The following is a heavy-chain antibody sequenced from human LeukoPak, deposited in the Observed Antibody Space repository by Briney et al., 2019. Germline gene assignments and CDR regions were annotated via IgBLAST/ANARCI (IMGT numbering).Heavy chain of an antibody. V-gene: IGHV3-11*03. Sequence: GGSLRLSCAASGFTFTNYDMSWIRQAPGKGLEWVSYISSSSSYTNYADSVKGRFTISRDNAKNSLYLQMNSLRAEDTAVYYCARHLRLGALDYWGQGTLVTVSS. J-gene: IGHJ4*02. CDR1: GFTFTNYD. CDR2: ISSSSSYT. D-gene: IGHD1-26*01. CDR3: ARHLRLGALDY.